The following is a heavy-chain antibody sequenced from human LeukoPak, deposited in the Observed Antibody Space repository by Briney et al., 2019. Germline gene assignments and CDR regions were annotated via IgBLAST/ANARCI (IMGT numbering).Heavy chain of an antibody. J-gene: IGHJ2*01. CDR3: ARSPYSHSRRYFDL. CDR2: IYYSGST. V-gene: IGHV4-39*01. D-gene: IGHD3-16*01. Sequence: SETLSLTCTVSGGSISSSSYYWGWIRQPPGKGLEWIGSIYYSGSTYYNPSLKSRVTISVDTSKNQFSLKLSSVTAADTAVYYCARSPYSHSRRYFDLGGRGTLVTVSS. CDR1: GGSISSSSYY.